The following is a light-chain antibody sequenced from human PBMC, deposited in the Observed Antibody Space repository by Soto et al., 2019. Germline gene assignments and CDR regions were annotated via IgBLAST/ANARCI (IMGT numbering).Light chain of an antibody. V-gene: IGKV1-5*01. CDR2: DVS. J-gene: IGKJ1*01. Sequence: DIQMTQSPSTLSASVGDRVTITCRASQSISGWLAWYQQKPGKAPKLLIYDVSSLESGVPSRFSGSGSGTEFTLAISSLQPDDFATYYCQQYNIYPWTFGQGTKVEIK. CDR1: QSISGW. CDR3: QQYNIYPWT.